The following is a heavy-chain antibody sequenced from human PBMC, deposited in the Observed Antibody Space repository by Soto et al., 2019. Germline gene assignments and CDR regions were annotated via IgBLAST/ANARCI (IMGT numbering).Heavy chain of an antibody. CDR1: GFTFSSYA. CDR2: ISGSGGST. Sequence: PGGSLRLSCAASGFTFSSYAMSWVRQAPGKGLEWVSAISGSGGSTYYADSVKGRFTISRDNSKNTLYLQMNSLRAEDMAVYYCAVIGAVVADAFDIWGQGTMVTVSS. J-gene: IGHJ3*02. CDR3: AVIGAVVADAFDI. V-gene: IGHV3-23*01. D-gene: IGHD3-16*01.